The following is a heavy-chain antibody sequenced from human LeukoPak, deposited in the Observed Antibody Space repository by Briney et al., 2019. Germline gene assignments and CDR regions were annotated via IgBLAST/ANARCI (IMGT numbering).Heavy chain of an antibody. CDR1: GITFSSYG. CDR3: ARGAGVIAVAGIEGFDY. CDR2: ISSTGGTT. V-gene: IGHV3-23*01. D-gene: IGHD6-19*01. J-gene: IGHJ4*02. Sequence: PGGSLRLSCAASGITFSSYGMSWVRQAPGKGLEWVSSISSTGGTTYYADSVKGRFTISRDNSKNTLYLQMNSLRAEDTAVYYCARGAGVIAVAGIEGFDYWGQGTLVTVSS.